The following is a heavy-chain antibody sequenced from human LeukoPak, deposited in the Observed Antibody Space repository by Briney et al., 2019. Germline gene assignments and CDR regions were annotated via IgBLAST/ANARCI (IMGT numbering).Heavy chain of an antibody. CDR2: ISSSGSTI. CDR1: GFTFSSYE. CDR3: AREVVVAAFFDY. V-gene: IGHV3-48*03. J-gene: IGHJ4*02. D-gene: IGHD2-15*01. Sequence: GGSLRLSCAASGFTFSSYEMNWVRQAPGKGLEWVSYISSSGSTIYYADSVKGRFTISRDNAKNSLYLQMNSLRAEDTAVYYCAREVVVAAFFDYWGQGTLVTASS.